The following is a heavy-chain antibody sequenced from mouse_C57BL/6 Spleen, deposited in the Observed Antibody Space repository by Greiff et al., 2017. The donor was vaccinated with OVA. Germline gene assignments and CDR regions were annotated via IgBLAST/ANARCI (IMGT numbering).Heavy chain of an antibody. V-gene: IGHV5-16*01. D-gene: IGHD2-4*01. J-gene: IGHJ1*03. CDR1: GFTFSDYY. CDR3: ARAPYDYPYWYVDV. Sequence: EVMLVESEGGLVQPGSSMKLSCTASGFTFSDYYMAWVRQVPEKGLEWVANINYDGSSTYYLDSLKSRFIISRDNAKNILYLQMSSLKSEDTATYYCARAPYDYPYWYVDVWGTGTTVTVSS. CDR2: INYDGSST.